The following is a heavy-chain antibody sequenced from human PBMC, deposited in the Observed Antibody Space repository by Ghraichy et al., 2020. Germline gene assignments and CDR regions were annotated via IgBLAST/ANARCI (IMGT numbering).Heavy chain of an antibody. V-gene: IGHV3-30*03. CDR3: ATAYYDFWSGSGPPYY. D-gene: IGHD3-3*01. J-gene: IGHJ4*02. CDR1: GFTFSSYG. CDR2: ISYDGSNK. Sequence: GGSLRLSCAASGFTFSSYGMHWVRQAPGKGLEWVAVISYDGSNKYYADSVKGRFTISRDNSKNTLYLQMNSLRAEDTAVYYCATAYYDFWSGSGPPYYWGQGTLVTVSS.